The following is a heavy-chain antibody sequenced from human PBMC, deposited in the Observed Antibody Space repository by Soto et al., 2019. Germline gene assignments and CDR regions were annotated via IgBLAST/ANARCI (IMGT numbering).Heavy chain of an antibody. J-gene: IGHJ4*02. D-gene: IGHD1-26*01. CDR2: IYSGGST. Sequence: PGGSLRLSCAASGFTVSSNYMSWVRQAPGKGLEWVSVIYSGGSTYYADSVKGRFTISRDNSKNTVFLQMNSLRAEDTAVFYCARAGGTHYANFDYWGQGTLVTVSS. V-gene: IGHV3-53*05. CDR1: GFTVSSNY. CDR3: ARAGGTHYANFDY.